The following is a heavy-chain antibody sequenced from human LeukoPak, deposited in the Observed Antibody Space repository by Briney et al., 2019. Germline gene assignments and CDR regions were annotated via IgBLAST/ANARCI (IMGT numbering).Heavy chain of an antibody. Sequence: GRSLRLSCAASGFTFRSYGMHWVRQAPGKGLEWVAVIWYDGSNKYYVDSVTGGFNISRDNSKNTLYLQMNRLSAEDTSVYYCAKAANDYGDYVLDYWGQGTLVTVSS. V-gene: IGHV3-33*06. CDR2: IWYDGSNK. CDR1: GFTFRSYG. J-gene: IGHJ4*02. D-gene: IGHD4-17*01. CDR3: AKAANDYGDYVLDY.